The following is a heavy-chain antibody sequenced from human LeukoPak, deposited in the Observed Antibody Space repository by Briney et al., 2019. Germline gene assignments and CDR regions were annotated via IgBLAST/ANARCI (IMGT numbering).Heavy chain of an antibody. V-gene: IGHV1-8*01. CDR3: ARAFFRRGDY. CDR1: GYTFTSFD. D-gene: IGHD3-10*01. J-gene: IGHJ4*02. Sequence: ASAKVSCKASGYTFTSFDINWVRQATGQGLEWMGWMNPNSGDTGYAQKFQDRVTMTRNTSITTAYMELSDLRSEDTAVYYCARAFFRRGDYWGQGTLVTVSS. CDR2: MNPNSGDT.